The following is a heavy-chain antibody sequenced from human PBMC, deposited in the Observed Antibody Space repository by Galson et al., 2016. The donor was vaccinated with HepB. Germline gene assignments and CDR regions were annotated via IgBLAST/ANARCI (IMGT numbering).Heavy chain of an antibody. D-gene: IGHD6-6*01. Sequence: SLRLSCAASGFTFSTYAMSWVRQAPGKGLEWVSAISGRGGSTYYVDSVKGRFTISRDNSKNTPFLQMNNLRVEDTAVYYCARGSSGSSGYWGQGTLVTVSS. CDR2: ISGRGGST. CDR3: ARGSSGSSGY. CDR1: GFTFSTYA. J-gene: IGHJ4*02. V-gene: IGHV3-23*01.